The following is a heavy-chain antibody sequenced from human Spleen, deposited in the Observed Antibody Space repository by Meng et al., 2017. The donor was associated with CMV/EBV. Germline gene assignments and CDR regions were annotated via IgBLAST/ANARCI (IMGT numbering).Heavy chain of an antibody. CDR2: ISSISDYI. Sequence: LSCADSGFAFNTYSMNWVRQAPGKGLEWVSFISSISDYIYYADSVKGRFSISRDNAQNALYLQMNNLRADDTAIYYCARVFPRALDFWGQGTLVTVSS. CDR3: ARVFPRALDF. J-gene: IGHJ4*02. V-gene: IGHV3-21*04. CDR1: GFAFNTYS.